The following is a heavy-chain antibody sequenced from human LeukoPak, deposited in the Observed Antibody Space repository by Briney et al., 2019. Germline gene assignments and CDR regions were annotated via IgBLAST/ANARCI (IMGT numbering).Heavy chain of an antibody. CDR3: ANGGSVGGKIDY. CDR1: GFTFSSYG. V-gene: IGHV3-30*02. D-gene: IGHD2-15*01. Sequence: GGSLRLSCAASGFTFSSYGMHWVRQAPGKGLEWVAFIRYDGSNKYYADSVKGRFTISRDNSKNTLYLQMNSLRAEDTAVYYRANGGSVGGKIDYWGQGTLVTVSS. CDR2: IRYDGSNK. J-gene: IGHJ4*02.